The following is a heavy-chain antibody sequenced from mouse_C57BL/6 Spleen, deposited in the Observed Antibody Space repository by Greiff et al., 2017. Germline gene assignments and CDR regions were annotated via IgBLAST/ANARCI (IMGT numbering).Heavy chain of an antibody. CDR2: IDPSDSYT. CDR3: AIYARGYFDV. J-gene: IGHJ1*03. D-gene: IGHD2-3*01. CDR1: GYTFTSYW. Sequence: VQLQQSGAELVMPGASVKLSCKASGYTFTSYWMHWVKQRPGQGLEWIGEIDPSDSYTNYNQKFKGKSTLTVDKSSSTAYMQLSSLTSEDSAVYYCAIYARGYFDVWGTGTTVTVSS. V-gene: IGHV1-69*01.